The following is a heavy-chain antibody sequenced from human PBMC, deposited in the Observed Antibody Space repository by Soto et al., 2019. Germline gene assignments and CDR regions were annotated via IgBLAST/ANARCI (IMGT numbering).Heavy chain of an antibody. D-gene: IGHD1-26*01. CDR2: ISYDGSNK. CDR3: ARVASYIGVDY. CDR1: GFTFSSYA. V-gene: IGHV3-30-3*01. Sequence: SGGSLRLSCAASGFTFSSYAMHWVRQAPGKGLEWVAVISYDGSNKYYADSVKGRFTISRDNSKNTLYLQMNSLRAEDTAVYYCARVASYIGVDYWGQGTLVTVS. J-gene: IGHJ4*02.